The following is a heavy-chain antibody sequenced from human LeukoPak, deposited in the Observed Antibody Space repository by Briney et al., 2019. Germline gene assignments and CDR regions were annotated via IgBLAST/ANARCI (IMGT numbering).Heavy chain of an antibody. Sequence: SETLSLTCAVSGYSISSGYYWSWIRQPPGKGLEWVGQTSHRRSTNYNPSLKSRVTISLDTSKNHFSLSLSSVNAADTAVYYCARGGVGPSTNWFDPWGQGTLVTVSS. CDR2: TSHRRST. D-gene: IGHD1-26*01. CDR1: GYSISSGYY. J-gene: IGHJ5*02. CDR3: ARGGVGPSTNWFDP. V-gene: IGHV4-34*01.